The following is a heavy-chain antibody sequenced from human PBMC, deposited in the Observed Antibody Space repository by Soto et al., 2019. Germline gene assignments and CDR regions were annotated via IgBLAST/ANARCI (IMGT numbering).Heavy chain of an antibody. CDR3: ASPYSSSWSDLVDY. Sequence: SSETLSLTCTVSGVSISSSSYYWGWIRQPPGKGLEWIGSIYYSGSTYYNPSLKSRVTISVDTSKNQFSLKLSSVTAADTAVYYCASPYSSSWSDLVDYWGQGTLVTVSS. D-gene: IGHD6-13*01. V-gene: IGHV4-39*01. CDR1: GVSISSSSYY. CDR2: IYYSGST. J-gene: IGHJ4*02.